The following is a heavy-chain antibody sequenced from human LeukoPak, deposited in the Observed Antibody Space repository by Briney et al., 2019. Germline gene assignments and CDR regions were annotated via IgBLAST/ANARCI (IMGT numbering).Heavy chain of an antibody. CDR1: GGSFSGYY. CDR2: INHSGGT. J-gene: IGHJ3*02. Sequence: SETLSLTCAVYGGSFSGYYWSWIRQPPGKGLEWIGEINHSGGTNYNPSLKSRVTISVDTSKNQFSLKLSSVTAADTAVYYCARGAGGTYSSSWYIFVHLVRDRFDIWGQGTMVTVSS. V-gene: IGHV4-34*01. D-gene: IGHD6-13*01. CDR3: ARGAGGTYSSSWYIFVHLVRDRFDI.